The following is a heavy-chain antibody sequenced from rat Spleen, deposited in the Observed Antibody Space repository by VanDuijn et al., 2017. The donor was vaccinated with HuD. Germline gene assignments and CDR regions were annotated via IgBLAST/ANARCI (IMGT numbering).Heavy chain of an antibody. CDR1: GFSLTSYN. Sequence: QVQLMESGPGLVQPSETLSLTCTVSGFSLTSYNVHWVRQPPGKGLEWMGVMWSGGSTDYNSALKSRLSISRDTSKNQVFLKMNSLQTEDTAIYFCTRANWAPDYWGQGVMVTVSS. V-gene: IGHV2-45*01. J-gene: IGHJ2*01. CDR3: TRANWAPDY. D-gene: IGHD5-1*01. CDR2: MWSGGST.